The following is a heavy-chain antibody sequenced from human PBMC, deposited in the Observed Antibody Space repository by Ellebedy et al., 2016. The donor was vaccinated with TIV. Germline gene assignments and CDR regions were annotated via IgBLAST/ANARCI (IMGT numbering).Heavy chain of an antibody. Sequence: PGGSLRLSCAASGFTFSSYFMHRVRQAPGMGLEYLASISGKGDITYYANSVKGRFTISRDNSKNTLYLQLGSLRGEDMAVYYCARDKDGGYGFDPWGQGTLVTVSS. V-gene: IGHV3-64*01. J-gene: IGHJ5*02. D-gene: IGHD5-12*01. CDR1: GFTFSSYF. CDR3: ARDKDGGYGFDP. CDR2: ISGKGDIT.